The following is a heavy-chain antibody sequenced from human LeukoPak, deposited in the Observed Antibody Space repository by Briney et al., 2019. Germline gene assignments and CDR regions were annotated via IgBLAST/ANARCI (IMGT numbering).Heavy chain of an antibody. CDR3: ARYPPPDYYYMDV. CDR1: GGSISSSSYY. CDR2: IYYSGST. J-gene: IGHJ6*03. V-gene: IGHV4-39*01. Sequence: KASETLSLTCTVSGGSISSSSYYWGWIRQRPGKGLEWIGSIYYSGSTYYNPSLKSRVTISVDTSKNQFSLKLSSVTAADTAVYYCARYPPPDYYYMDVWGKGTTVTVSS.